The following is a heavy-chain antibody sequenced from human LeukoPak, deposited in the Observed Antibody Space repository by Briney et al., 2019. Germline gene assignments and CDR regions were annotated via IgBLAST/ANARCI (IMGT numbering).Heavy chain of an antibody. J-gene: IGHJ4*02. CDR3: ANPQSRGYDYLDY. D-gene: IGHD5-12*01. CDR2: ISIDGGEK. Sequence: QPGGSLRLSCAGSRFTFSNYGMHWVRQAPGKGLEWVAVISIDGGEKHYGDSVRGRFTISRDNSKNMLYLQMNSLRVEDTAVYYCANPQSRGYDYLDYWGQGTLVSVSS. V-gene: IGHV3-30*18. CDR1: RFTFSNYG.